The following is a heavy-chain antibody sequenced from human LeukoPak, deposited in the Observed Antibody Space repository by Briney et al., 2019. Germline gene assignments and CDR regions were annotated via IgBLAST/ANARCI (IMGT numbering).Heavy chain of an antibody. CDR2: IKQDGSET. Sequence: PGGSLRLSCTDSGFTFSSYWMSWVRQAPGKGLEWVANIKQDGSETYYEDSVKSRFTISRDNAKNSLYLQMNSLRDEDTAVYYCARDRSDVLTGYNDAFDIWGQGTMVTVSS. CDR3: ARDRSDVLTGYNDAFDI. V-gene: IGHV3-7*01. J-gene: IGHJ3*02. CDR1: GFTFSSYW. D-gene: IGHD3-9*01.